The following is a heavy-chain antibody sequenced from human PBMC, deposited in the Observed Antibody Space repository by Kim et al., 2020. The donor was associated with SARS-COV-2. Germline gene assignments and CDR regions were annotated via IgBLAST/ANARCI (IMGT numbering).Heavy chain of an antibody. CDR3: ARAPHDSSGYFPFDY. V-gene: IGHV4-34*01. CDR1: GGSFSGYY. J-gene: IGHJ4*02. D-gene: IGHD3-22*01. Sequence: SETLSLTCAVYGGSFSGYYWSWIRQPPGKGLEWIGEINHSGSTNYNPSLKSRVTISVDTSKNQFSLKLSSVTAADTAVYYCARAPHDSSGYFPFDYWGQGTLVTVSS. CDR2: INHSGST.